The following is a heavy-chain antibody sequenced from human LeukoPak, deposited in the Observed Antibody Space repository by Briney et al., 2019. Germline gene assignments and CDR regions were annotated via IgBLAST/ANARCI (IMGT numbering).Heavy chain of an antibody. CDR2: IYYSGST. CDR3: AREKPHDILTGYYYPDAFDI. CDR1: GGSISSYY. Sequence: SETLSLTCAVYGGSISSYYWSWIRQPPGKGLEWIGYIYYSGSTNYNPSLKSRVTISVDTSKNQFSLKLSSVTAADTAVYYCAREKPHDILTGYYYPDAFDIWGQGTMVTVSS. V-gene: IGHV4-59*01. J-gene: IGHJ3*02. D-gene: IGHD3-9*01.